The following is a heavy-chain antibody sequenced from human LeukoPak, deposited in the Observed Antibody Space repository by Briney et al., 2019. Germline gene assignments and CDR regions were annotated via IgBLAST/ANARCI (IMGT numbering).Heavy chain of an antibody. J-gene: IGHJ6*03. D-gene: IGHD3-22*01. Sequence: SETLSLTCTVSGGSISSYYWSWIRQPPGKGLEWIGYIYYSGSTNYNPSLKSRVTISVDTSKNQFSLKLSSVTAADTAVYYCARASTYYYDSSGYYYPHYYYYYMNVWGKGTTVTVSS. V-gene: IGHV4-59*01. CDR3: ARASTYYYDSSGYYYPHYYYYYMNV. CDR1: GGSISSYY. CDR2: IYYSGST.